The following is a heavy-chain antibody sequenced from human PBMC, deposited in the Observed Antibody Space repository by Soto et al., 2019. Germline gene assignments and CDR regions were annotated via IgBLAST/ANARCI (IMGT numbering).Heavy chain of an antibody. J-gene: IGHJ6*03. CDR1: GGTWRGYY. CDR3: ARGVFSVGPDRINNGGYYYLDV. Sequence: WETLPLPCTVLGGTWRGYYWTWIRQPPGKGLEWIGEINHSGSTNYNPSLKSRVTISVDTSKNQFSLKLSSVTAADTAVYYCARGVFSVGPDRINNGGYYYLDVWGKGTTVTVSS. V-gene: IGHV4-34*01. CDR2: INHSGST. D-gene: IGHD2-2*01.